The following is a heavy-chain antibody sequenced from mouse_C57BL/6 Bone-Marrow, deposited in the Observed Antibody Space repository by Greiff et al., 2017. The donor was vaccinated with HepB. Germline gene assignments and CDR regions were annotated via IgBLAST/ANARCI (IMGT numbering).Heavy chain of an antibody. D-gene: IGHD1-1*01. Sequence: VQLQQSGAELVKPGASVKISCKASGYAFSSYWMNWVKQRPGKGLEWIGQIYPGDGDTNYNGKFKGKATLTADKSSSTAYMQLSSLTSEVSAVYFCARGYYGSIFLLYYFDYWGQGTTLTGSS. CDR1: GYAFSSYW. CDR3: ARGYYGSIFLLYYFDY. J-gene: IGHJ2*01. CDR2: IYPGDGDT. V-gene: IGHV1-80*01.